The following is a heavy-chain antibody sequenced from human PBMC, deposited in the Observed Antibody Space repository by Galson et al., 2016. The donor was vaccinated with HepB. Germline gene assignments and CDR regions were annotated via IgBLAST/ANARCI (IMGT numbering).Heavy chain of an antibody. CDR2: ISWDSTNI. D-gene: IGHD6-19*01. J-gene: IGHJ4*02. CDR1: GFSFDDYT. CDR3: VKERDSGWYFDY. Sequence: SLRLSCAASGFSFDDYTMHWVRQPPGKGPEWVSLISWDSTNIDYADSVKGRFTISRDNSKNSLFLQMNSLRTEDTALYYCVKERDSGWYFDYWGQGTLVTVSS. V-gene: IGHV3-43*01.